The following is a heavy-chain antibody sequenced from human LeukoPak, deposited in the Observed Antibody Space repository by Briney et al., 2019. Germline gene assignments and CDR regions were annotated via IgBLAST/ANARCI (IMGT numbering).Heavy chain of an antibody. J-gene: IGHJ5*02. V-gene: IGHV1-69*05. D-gene: IGHD6-13*01. CDR3: ARGLSPAGYSSSGFDP. Sequence: ASVKVSCKASGGTFSSYAISWVRQAPGQGLEWMGGIIPIFGTANYAQKFQGRVTITTDESTSTAYMELSSLRSEDTAVYYCARGLSPAGYSSSGFDPWGQGTLVTVSS. CDR2: IIPIFGTA. CDR1: GGTFSSYA.